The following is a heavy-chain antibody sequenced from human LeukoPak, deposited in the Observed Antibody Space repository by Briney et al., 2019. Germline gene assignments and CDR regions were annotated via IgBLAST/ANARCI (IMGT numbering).Heavy chain of an antibody. Sequence: SETLSLTCTVSGVSISSYYWSWIRQPPGKGLEWIGYIYYSGSTNYNPSLKSRVTISVDTSKNQLSLKLSSVTAADTAVYYCATTRREDGSGSFDYWGQGTLVTVSS. D-gene: IGHD3-10*01. CDR1: GVSISSYY. V-gene: IGHV4-59*08. CDR2: IYYSGST. CDR3: ATTRREDGSGSFDY. J-gene: IGHJ4*02.